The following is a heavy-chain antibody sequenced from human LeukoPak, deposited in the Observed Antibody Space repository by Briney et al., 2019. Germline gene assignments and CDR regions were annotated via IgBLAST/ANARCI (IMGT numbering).Heavy chain of an antibody. D-gene: IGHD2-15*01. Sequence: EASVKVSCKASGYTFTSYDINWVRQATGQGLEWMGWMNPNSGNTGYAQKFQGRVTMTRNTSISTAYMELSSLRSDDTAVYYCARDQQPIVVVVAATSDDAFDIWGQGTMVTVSS. CDR1: GYTFTSYD. J-gene: IGHJ3*02. V-gene: IGHV1-8*01. CDR3: ARDQQPIVVVVAATSDDAFDI. CDR2: MNPNSGNT.